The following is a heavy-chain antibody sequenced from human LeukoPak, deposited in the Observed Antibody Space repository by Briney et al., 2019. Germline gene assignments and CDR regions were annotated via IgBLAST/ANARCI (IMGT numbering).Heavy chain of an antibody. V-gene: IGHV1-18*01. CDR1: GYTFTSYG. CDR3: ARDSSSWSYFDY. J-gene: IGHJ4*02. Sequence: ASVKVSCKASGYTFTSYGISWVRQAPGQGLEWMGWISAYNGNTNYAQKLQGRVTMTTGTSTSTAYMELRSLRSDDTAVYYCARDSSSWSYFDYWGQGTLVTVSS. CDR2: ISAYNGNT. D-gene: IGHD6-13*01.